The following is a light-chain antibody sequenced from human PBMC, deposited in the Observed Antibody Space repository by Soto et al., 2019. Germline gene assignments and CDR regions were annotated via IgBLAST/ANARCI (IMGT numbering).Light chain of an antibody. CDR2: GAS. CDR3: QQYGRSPVWT. V-gene: IGKV3-20*01. Sequence: EIVLTQSPGTLSLSPGERSTLSCRASQSVSSSYLAWYQQKPGQAPRLLIYGASSRATGIPDRFRGSGSGTDLTLTISGLEPEDFAGSYCQQYGRSPVWTFGQGTKVEIK. J-gene: IGKJ1*01. CDR1: QSVSSSY.